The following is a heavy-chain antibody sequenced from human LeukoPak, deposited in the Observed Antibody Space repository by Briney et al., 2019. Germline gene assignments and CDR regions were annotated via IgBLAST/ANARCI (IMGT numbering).Heavy chain of an antibody. CDR1: GGSINNFY. J-gene: IGHJ4*02. Sequence: SETLSLTCTVSGGSINNFYWSWIRQPPGKGLEWLGFIYYTRASSYNPSLKSRVTMSVDTSKNQLSLQLTSVTAADTAVYYCARHLDTSWYVVDYWGQGTLVTVSS. CDR3: ARHLDTSWYVVDY. D-gene: IGHD6-13*01. CDR2: IYYTRAS. V-gene: IGHV4-59*08.